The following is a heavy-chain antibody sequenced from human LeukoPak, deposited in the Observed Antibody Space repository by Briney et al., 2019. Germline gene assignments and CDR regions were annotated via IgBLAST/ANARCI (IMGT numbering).Heavy chain of an antibody. CDR2: ISSNGGST. V-gene: IGHV3-64D*06. D-gene: IGHD4-23*01. Sequence: GGSLRLSCSASGFTFSSYAMHWVRQAPGKGLEYVSAISSNGGSTYYADSVKGRFTISRDNSKNTLYLQMSSLRAEDTAVYYCVIGDRGTVVTPTTYDYWGQGTLVTVSS. CDR1: GFTFSSYA. CDR3: VIGDRGTVVTPTTYDY. J-gene: IGHJ4*02.